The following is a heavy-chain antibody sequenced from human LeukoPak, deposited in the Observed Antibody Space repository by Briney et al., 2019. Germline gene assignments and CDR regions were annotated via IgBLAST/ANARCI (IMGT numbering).Heavy chain of an antibody. D-gene: IGHD2-2*01. J-gene: IGHJ5*02. V-gene: IGHV3-23*01. CDR1: GFTFSSYA. CDR2: IRGSDGST. CDR3: AKDWITDTNKNPSDIVVVPAQNAATDFDP. Sequence: PGGSLRLSCAASGFTFSSYAMNWVRQAPEKGLEWVSAIRGSDGSTYYADSVKGRFTISRDNSKNTLYLQMNSLRAEDTAVYYCAKDWITDTNKNPSDIVVVPAQNAATDFDPWGQGTLVTVSS.